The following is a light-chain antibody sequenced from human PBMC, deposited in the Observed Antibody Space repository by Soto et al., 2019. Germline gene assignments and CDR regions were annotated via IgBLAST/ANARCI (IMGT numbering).Light chain of an antibody. CDR2: DAS. J-gene: IGKJ1*01. CDR3: QQCGSSPWT. V-gene: IGKV3-11*01. CDR1: LSVSVC. Sequence: EIVLTQSPASLSVSPGERATLSCRTSLSVSVCLDWYQQKPGQAPRLLIYDASNRATGIPARFSGSGSGTDFTLTISRLEPEHFAVYYCQQCGSSPWTFGQGTKVDIK.